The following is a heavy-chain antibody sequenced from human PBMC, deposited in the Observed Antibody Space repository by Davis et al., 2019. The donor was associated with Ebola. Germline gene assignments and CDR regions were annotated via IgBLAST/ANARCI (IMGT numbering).Heavy chain of an antibody. CDR1: GYSFTNYW. V-gene: IGHV5-10-1*01. CDR3: ARRTYNWNYYGMDV. J-gene: IGHJ6*02. Sequence: GESLKISCKGSGYSFTNYWIGWVRQMPGKGLEWMGRIDPSDSYTNYSPSFQGHVTISADKSISTAYLQWSSLKASDTAMYYCARRTYNWNYYGMDVWGQGTTVTVSS. CDR2: IDPSDSYT. D-gene: IGHD1-20*01.